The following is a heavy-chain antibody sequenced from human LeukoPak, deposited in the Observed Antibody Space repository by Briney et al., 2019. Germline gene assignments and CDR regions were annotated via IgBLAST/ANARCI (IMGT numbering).Heavy chain of an antibody. D-gene: IGHD6-6*01. Sequence: ASVKVSCKASGYTFTSYDINWVRQATGQGLEWMGWVNPNSGNTGYAQKFQGRVTITRNTSISTAYMELSSLRSEDTAVYYCARVSWLGAARTMDYWGQGTLVTVSS. V-gene: IGHV1-8*03. J-gene: IGHJ4*02. CDR2: VNPNSGNT. CDR3: ARVSWLGAARTMDY. CDR1: GYTFTSYD.